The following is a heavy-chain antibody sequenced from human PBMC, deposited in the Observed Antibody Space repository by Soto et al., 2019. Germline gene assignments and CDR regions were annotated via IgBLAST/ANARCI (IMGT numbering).Heavy chain of an antibody. CDR1: GGSISSYY. CDR3: ARGHTTGWYSDY. CDR2: IYYSGST. J-gene: IGHJ4*02. D-gene: IGHD6-19*01. Sequence: SETLSLTCTVSGGSISSYYWSWIRQPPGKGLEWIGYIYYSGSTNYNPSLKSRVTMSVDTSKNQFSLELNSVTTADTAIYYCARGHTTGWYSDYWGQGILVTVSS. V-gene: IGHV4-59*01.